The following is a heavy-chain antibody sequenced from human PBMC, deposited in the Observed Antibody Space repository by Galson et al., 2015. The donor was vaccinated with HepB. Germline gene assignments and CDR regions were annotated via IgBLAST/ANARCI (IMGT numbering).Heavy chain of an antibody. J-gene: IGHJ4*02. CDR2: ISYDGSNK. CDR3: ARDLPGIAVALLIGPFDY. Sequence: SLRLSCAASGFTFSSYAMHWVRQAPGKGLEWVAVISYDGSNKYYADSVKGRFTISRDNSKNTLYLQMNSLRAEDTAVYYCARDLPGIAVALLIGPFDYWGQGTLVTVSS. CDR1: GFTFSSYA. V-gene: IGHV3-30-3*01. D-gene: IGHD6-19*01.